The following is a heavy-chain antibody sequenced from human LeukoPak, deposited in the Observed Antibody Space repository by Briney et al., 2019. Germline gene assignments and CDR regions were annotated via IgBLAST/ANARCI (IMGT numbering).Heavy chain of an antibody. CDR2: INPNSGGT. D-gene: IGHD4-23*01. V-gene: IGHV1-2*06. CDR1: GYTFTGYY. CDR3: ARGGLAHYGGNPLGDY. J-gene: IGHJ4*02. Sequence: ASVKVSCKASGYTFTGYYMHWVRQAPGQGLEWMGRINPNSGGTNYAQKFQGGVTMTRDTSISTAYMELSRLRSDDTAVYYCARGGLAHYGGNPLGDYWGQGTLVTVSS.